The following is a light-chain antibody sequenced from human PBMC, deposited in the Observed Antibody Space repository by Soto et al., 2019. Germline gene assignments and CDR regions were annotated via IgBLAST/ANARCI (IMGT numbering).Light chain of an antibody. Sequence: QSALTQPPSASGSPGQSVNISCTGTSSDVGGYNSVSWYQHHPGKAPKLMIYEVNKRPSGVPDRFSGSKSANTASLTVSGLQAEDEADYYCSSYAGSNNYVFGTGTKLTVL. CDR2: EVN. CDR1: SSDVGGYNS. CDR3: SSYAGSNNYV. J-gene: IGLJ1*01. V-gene: IGLV2-8*01.